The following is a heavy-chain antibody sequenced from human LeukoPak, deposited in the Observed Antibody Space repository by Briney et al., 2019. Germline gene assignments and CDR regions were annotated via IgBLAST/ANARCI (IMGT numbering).Heavy chain of an antibody. CDR3: ARESSGYTSGAPNDY. CDR2: IYYSGST. CDR1: GGSLGTNYY. D-gene: IGHD5-18*01. J-gene: IGHJ4*02. Sequence: SETLSLTCTVSGGSLGTNYYWGWIRQPPGKGLEWIGSIYYSGSTYYNPSLKSRVTISVDTSKNQFSLKLNPVTAADTAVYYCARESSGYTSGAPNDYWGLGTLVTVSS. V-gene: IGHV4-39*07.